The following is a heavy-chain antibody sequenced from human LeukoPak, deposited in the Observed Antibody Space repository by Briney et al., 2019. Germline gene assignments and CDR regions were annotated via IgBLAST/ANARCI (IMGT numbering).Heavy chain of an antibody. Sequence: GASLRLSCAASGFTFSAYLMSWVRQAPGKGLEWVANIKQDGSEKYYVDSVKGRFVISRDNAKNALYLQMNSLRAEDTAVYYCARVAWRQLWFCDYWGQGTLVTVSS. CDR3: ARVAWRQLWFCDY. CDR2: IKQDGSEK. CDR1: GFTFSAYL. V-gene: IGHV3-7*03. D-gene: IGHD5-18*01. J-gene: IGHJ4*02.